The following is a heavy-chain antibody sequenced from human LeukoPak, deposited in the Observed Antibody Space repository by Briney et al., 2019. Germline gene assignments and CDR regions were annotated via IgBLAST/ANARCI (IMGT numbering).Heavy chain of an antibody. V-gene: IGHV1-8*01. CDR2: MNPNSGNT. J-gene: IGHJ5*02. D-gene: IGHD3-3*01. CDR1: GYTFTSYD. CDR3: ARGSYYDFWSGYPNWFDP. Sequence: GASVKVSCKASGYTFTSYDINWVRQATGQGLEWMGWMNPNSGNTGYAQKFQGRVTMTRNISISTAYMELSSLRSEDTAVYYCARGSYYDFWSGYPNWFDPWGQGTLVTVSS.